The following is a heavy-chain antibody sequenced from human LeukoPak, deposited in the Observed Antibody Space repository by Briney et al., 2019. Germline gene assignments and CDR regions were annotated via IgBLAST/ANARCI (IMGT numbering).Heavy chain of an antibody. V-gene: IGHV3-30-3*01. Sequence: GGSLRLSCAASGFTFSTYAMHWVRQAPGKGLEWVAVISYDGSNKYYADSVKGRFTISRDNSKNTLYLQMNSLRAEDTAVYYCARGFYDILTGYAFDIWGQGTMVTVSS. CDR2: ISYDGSNK. CDR3: ARGFYDILTGYAFDI. CDR1: GFTFSTYA. D-gene: IGHD3-9*01. J-gene: IGHJ3*02.